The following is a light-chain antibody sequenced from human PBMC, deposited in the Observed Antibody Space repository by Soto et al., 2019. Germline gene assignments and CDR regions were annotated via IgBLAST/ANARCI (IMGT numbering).Light chain of an antibody. CDR3: AAWDDSLNGVV. J-gene: IGLJ2*01. V-gene: IGLV1-44*01. CDR2: SNN. CDR1: SSNIGSNT. Sequence: QSVLTQPPSASGTPGQRVTISCSRSSSNIGSNTVNWYQQLPGTAPKLLIYSNNQRPSGVPDRFSGSKSGTSASLAIGGLQSEDEADYYCAAWDDSLNGVVFGGGTELTVL.